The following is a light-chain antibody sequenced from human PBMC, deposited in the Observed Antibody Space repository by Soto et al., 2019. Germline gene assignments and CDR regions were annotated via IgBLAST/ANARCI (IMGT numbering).Light chain of an antibody. V-gene: IGKV1-39*01. CDR3: QPRYSTPYT. CDR1: QSISSY. Sequence: DIQMTQSPSSLSASVGDRVTITCRASQSISSYLNWYQQKPGKSTKLLIYAASSLKSGVPSRFSGSGSWIDFTLTIISLQAEDFATYFCQPRYSTPYTFGQGTKLEIK. J-gene: IGKJ2*01. CDR2: AAS.